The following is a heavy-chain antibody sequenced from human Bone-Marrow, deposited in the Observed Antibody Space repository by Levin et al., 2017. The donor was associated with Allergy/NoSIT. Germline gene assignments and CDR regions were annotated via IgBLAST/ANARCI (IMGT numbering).Heavy chain of an antibody. CDR3: ARPWHYYDSSADRRDWYFDL. CDR1: GYSFTSYW. CDR2: IYPGDSDT. D-gene: IGHD3-22*01. V-gene: IGHV5-51*01. Sequence: GGSLRLSCKGSGYSFTSYWIGWVRQMPGKGLEWMGIIYPGDSDTRYSPSFQGQVTISADKSISTAYLQWSSLKASDTAMYYCARPWHYYDSSADRRDWYFDLWGRGTLVTVSS. J-gene: IGHJ2*01.